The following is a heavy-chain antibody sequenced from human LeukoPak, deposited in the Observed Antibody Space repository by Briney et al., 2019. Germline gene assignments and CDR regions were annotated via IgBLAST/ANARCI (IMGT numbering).Heavy chain of an antibody. CDR3: ARDLSTYYYYTDV. Sequence: GGSLRLSCAASGFTFSSYSMNWVRQAPGKGLEWVSSISSSSIYIYYADSVKGRFTISRDNAKNSLYLHMNSLRPEDPAVYYCARDLSTYYYYTDVWGKGTTVTVSS. V-gene: IGHV3-21*01. CDR2: ISSSSIYI. J-gene: IGHJ6*03. CDR1: GFTFSSYS.